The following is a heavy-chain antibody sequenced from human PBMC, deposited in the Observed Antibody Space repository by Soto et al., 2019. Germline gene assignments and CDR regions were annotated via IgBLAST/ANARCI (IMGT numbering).Heavy chain of an antibody. CDR2: ISSSSSTI. J-gene: IGHJ4*02. Sequence: PGGSLRLSCAASGFTFSSYSMNWVRQAPGKGLEWVSYISSSSSTIYYADSVKGRFTISGDTSKSTLYLQMTSLRPDDTAVYYCATGANFYYDTSRYWGQGTLVTVSS. V-gene: IGHV3-48*01. CDR3: ATGANFYYDTSRY. D-gene: IGHD3-22*01. CDR1: GFTFSSYS.